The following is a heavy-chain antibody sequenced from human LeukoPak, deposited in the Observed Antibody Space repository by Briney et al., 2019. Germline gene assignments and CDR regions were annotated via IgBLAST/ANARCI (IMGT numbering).Heavy chain of an antibody. V-gene: IGHV4-34*01. CDR1: GGSFSGYY. CDR2: INHSGST. CDR3: ARGRQEDIVVVVAAKVFDWFDP. D-gene: IGHD2-15*01. Sequence: PSETLSLTCAVHGGSFSGYYWSWIRQPPGKGLEWIGEINHSGSTNYNPSLKSRVTISVDTSKNQFSLKLSSVTAADTAVYYCARGRQEDIVVVVAAKVFDWFDPWGQGTLVTVSS. J-gene: IGHJ5*02.